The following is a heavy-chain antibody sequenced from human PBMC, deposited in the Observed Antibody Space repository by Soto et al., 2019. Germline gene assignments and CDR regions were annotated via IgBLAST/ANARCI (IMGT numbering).Heavy chain of an antibody. J-gene: IGHJ4*02. CDR2: IYYRGNT. Sequence: SETLSLTCSVSGDSINSDKYYWGWIRQPPGKGLEWIGSIYYRGNTYYNPSLQTRVNISLDKSKNQLSMRLNSVTAAYSVVFFCARLEGLATISYYFDFWGQGAQVTVSS. V-gene: IGHV4-39*01. D-gene: IGHD3-9*01. CDR3: ARLEGLATISYYFDF. CDR1: GDSINSDKYY.